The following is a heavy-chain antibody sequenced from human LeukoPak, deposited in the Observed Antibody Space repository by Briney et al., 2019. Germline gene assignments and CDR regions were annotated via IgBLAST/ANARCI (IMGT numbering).Heavy chain of an antibody. D-gene: IGHD3-3*02. Sequence: SETLSLTCTVSGGSVSSGNYYWSWIRQPPGKQLEWIGYIYYSGSTNYNPSLRSRVTISVDTSKNQFSLNLSSVTAADTAVYYCARASLALHYWGQGTLITVSS. J-gene: IGHJ4*02. CDR1: GGSVSSGNYY. CDR3: ARASLALHY. CDR2: IYYSGST. V-gene: IGHV4-61*01.